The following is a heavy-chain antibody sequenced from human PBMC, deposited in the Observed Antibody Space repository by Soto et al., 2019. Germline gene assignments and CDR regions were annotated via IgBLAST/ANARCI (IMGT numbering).Heavy chain of an antibody. CDR3: ARRRRYGAFDI. Sequence: ASVKFSCKASGYTFTSCGISWVRQAPGQGLEWMGWISAYNGNTNYXXKLQVRVXXTTDTSRSTAXMELRXVRCDETAVYYCARRRRYGAFDIWGQGTMVTV. J-gene: IGHJ3*02. V-gene: IGHV1-18*01. D-gene: IGHD1-20*01. CDR2: ISAYNGNT. CDR1: GYTFTSCG.